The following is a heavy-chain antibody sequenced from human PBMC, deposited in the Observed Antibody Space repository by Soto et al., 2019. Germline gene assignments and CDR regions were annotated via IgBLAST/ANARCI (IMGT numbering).Heavy chain of an antibody. CDR2: ISGSGGST. J-gene: IGHJ4*02. CDR3: AKVGRVGATTGYLDY. D-gene: IGHD1-26*01. CDR1: GFTFISYA. V-gene: IGHV3-23*01. Sequence: GGSLRLSCAASGFTFISYAMSWGRQAPGKGLEWVSAISGSGGSTYYADSVKGRFTISRDNSKNTLYLQMNSLRAEDTAVYYCAKVGRVGATTGYLDYWGQGTLVTVSS.